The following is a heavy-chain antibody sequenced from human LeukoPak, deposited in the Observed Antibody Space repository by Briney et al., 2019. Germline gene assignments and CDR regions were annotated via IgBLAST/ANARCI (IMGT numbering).Heavy chain of an antibody. CDR3: ARGTRYDVLTGYRLDY. Sequence: ASVKVSCKASGYTFTNYAISWVRQAPGQGLEWMGWISAYNGQKKYAQKFQGGVTMTTDTSTNTAYLELRSLRSDDTAVYYCARGTRYDVLTGYRLDYWGQGTLVTVSS. J-gene: IGHJ4*02. CDR2: ISAYNGQK. CDR1: GYTFTNYA. V-gene: IGHV1-18*04. D-gene: IGHD3-9*01.